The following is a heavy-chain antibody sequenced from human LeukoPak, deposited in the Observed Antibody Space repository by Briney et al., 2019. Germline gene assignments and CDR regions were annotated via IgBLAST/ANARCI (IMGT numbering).Heavy chain of an antibody. J-gene: IGHJ5*02. D-gene: IGHD1-14*01. CDR2: INTSGGST. CDR3: ATFSHHEGRFDP. V-gene: IGHV1-46*01. Sequence: ASVKVSCKASGYTFTSYFIQWVRQAPGQGLEWMGIINTSGGSTSYAQKFQGRVTMTRDTSTSTVYMELSSLRSEETAVYYCATFSHHEGRFDPWGQGTLVTVSS. CDR1: GYTFTSYF.